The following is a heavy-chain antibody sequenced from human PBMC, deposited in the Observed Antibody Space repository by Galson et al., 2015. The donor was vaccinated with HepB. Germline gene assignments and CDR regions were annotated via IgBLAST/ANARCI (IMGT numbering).Heavy chain of an antibody. V-gene: IGHV4-61*01. CDR3: ARESGSLTD. J-gene: IGHJ4*02. CDR2: IYYSGST. CDR1: GGSVSSGSYY. Sequence: SETLSLTCTVSGGSVSSGSYYWSWIRQPPGKGLEWIGYIYYSGSTNYNPSLKSRVTISVDTSKNQFSLKLSSATAADTAVYYCARESGSLTDWGQGTLVTVSS. D-gene: IGHD3-3*01.